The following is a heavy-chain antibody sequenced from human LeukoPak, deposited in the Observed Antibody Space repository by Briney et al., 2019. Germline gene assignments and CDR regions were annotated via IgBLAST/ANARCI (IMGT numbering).Heavy chain of an antibody. D-gene: IGHD4-17*01. J-gene: IGHJ3*02. Sequence: GESLKISCKGSGYSFTSYWIGWVRQMPGKGLEWMGIIYPGDSDTRYSPSFQGQVTISADKSINTAYLQWSSLKASDTAIFYCARRRDYGDYSDAFDIWGRGTMVTVSS. V-gene: IGHV5-51*01. CDR1: GYSFTSYW. CDR3: ARRRDYGDYSDAFDI. CDR2: IYPGDSDT.